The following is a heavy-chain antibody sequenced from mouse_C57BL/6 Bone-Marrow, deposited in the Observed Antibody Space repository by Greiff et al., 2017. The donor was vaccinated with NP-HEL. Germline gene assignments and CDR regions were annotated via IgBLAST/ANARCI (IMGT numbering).Heavy chain of an antibody. CDR2: IYPGDGDT. CDR1: GYAFSSSW. D-gene: IGHD1-1*02. CDR3: AREGVGYWYFDV. Sequence: QVQLQQSGPELVKPGASVKISCKASGYAFSSSWMNWVKQRPGKGLEWIGRIYPGDGDTNYNGKFKGKATLTADKSSSTAYMQLSSLTSEDSAVYFCAREGVGYWYFDVWGTGTTVTVSS. J-gene: IGHJ1*03. V-gene: IGHV1-82*01.